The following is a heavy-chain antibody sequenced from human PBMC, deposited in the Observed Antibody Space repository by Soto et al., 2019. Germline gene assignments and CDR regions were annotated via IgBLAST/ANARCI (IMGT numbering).Heavy chain of an antibody. CDR3: ARDTIVVVPAAEGPDAFDI. J-gene: IGHJ3*02. D-gene: IGHD2-2*01. V-gene: IGHV1-46*01. CDR1: GYTFTSYY. CDR2: INPSGGST. Sequence: ASVKVSCKASGYTFTSYYMHWVRQAPGQGLEWMGIINPSGGSTSYAQKFQGGVTMTRDTSTSTVYMELSSLRSEDTAVYYCARDTIVVVPAAEGPDAFDIWGQGTMVTVSS.